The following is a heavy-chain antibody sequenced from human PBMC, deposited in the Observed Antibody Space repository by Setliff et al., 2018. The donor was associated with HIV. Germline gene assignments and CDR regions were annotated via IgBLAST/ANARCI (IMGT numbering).Heavy chain of an antibody. J-gene: IGHJ3*02. CDR1: GGSISSHY. CDR3: ARGRITIFGVTHYTKDAFDI. CDR2: IYYSGST. D-gene: IGHD3-3*01. Sequence: SETLSLTCTVSGGSISSHYWSWIRQPPGKGLEWIGYIYYSGSTNYNPSLKSRVTISVDTSKNQFSLKLSSVTAADTAVYYCARGRITIFGVTHYTKDAFDIWGQGTMVTVSS. V-gene: IGHV4-59*11.